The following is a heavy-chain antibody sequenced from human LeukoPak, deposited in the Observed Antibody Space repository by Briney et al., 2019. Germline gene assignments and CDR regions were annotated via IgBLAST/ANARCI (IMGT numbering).Heavy chain of an antibody. J-gene: IGHJ6*02. D-gene: IGHD3-3*01. Sequence: ASVKVSCKASGYTFTSYAKHWVRQAPGQRLEWMGWINAGNGNTKYSQKFQGRVTITRDTSASTAYMELSSLRSEDTAVYYCARERLDDLYYYYGMDVWGQGTTVTVSS. CDR2: INAGNGNT. V-gene: IGHV1-3*01. CDR3: ARERLDDLYYYYGMDV. CDR1: GYTFTSYA.